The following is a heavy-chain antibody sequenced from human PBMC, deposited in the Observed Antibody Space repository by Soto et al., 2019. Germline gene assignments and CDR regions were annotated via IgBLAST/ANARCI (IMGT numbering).Heavy chain of an antibody. Sequence: GGSLRLSCAASGFTFDDYAMHWVRQAPGKGLEWVSGISWNSGSIGYADSVKGRFTISRDNAKNSLYLQMNSLRAEDTALYYCAKAHGHRWLNAFDIWGQGTMVTVSS. D-gene: IGHD6-19*01. CDR2: ISWNSGSI. CDR3: AKAHGHRWLNAFDI. CDR1: GFTFDDYA. V-gene: IGHV3-9*01. J-gene: IGHJ3*02.